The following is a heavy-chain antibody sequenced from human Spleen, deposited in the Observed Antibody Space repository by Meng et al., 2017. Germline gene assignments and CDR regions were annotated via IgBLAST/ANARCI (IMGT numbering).Heavy chain of an antibody. CDR3: ARVLCSARSGDYRVNWFDP. Sequence: GESLKISCAASGFTFSSYAMSWVRQAPGKGLEWVSAISGSGGSTYYADPVKGRFTISRDNSKNTLYLQMNSLRAEDTAVYYCARVLCSARSGDYRVNWFDPWGQGTLVTVSS. D-gene: IGHD4-17*01. CDR2: ISGSGGST. CDR1: GFTFSSYA. V-gene: IGHV3-23*01. J-gene: IGHJ5*02.